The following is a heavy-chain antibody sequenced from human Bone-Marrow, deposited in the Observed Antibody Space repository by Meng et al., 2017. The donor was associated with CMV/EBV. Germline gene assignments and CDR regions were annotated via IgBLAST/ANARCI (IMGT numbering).Heavy chain of an antibody. Sequence: SETLSLTCTVSGGSISSYYWSWIRQPPGKGLEWIGYIYYSGSTNYNPSLKSRVTISVDTSKNQFSLKLRSVTAADTAVYYCARLGRHCSGGSCYFGWFDPWGQGALVTGSS. J-gene: IGHJ5*02. CDR1: GGSISSYY. CDR2: IYYSGST. D-gene: IGHD2-15*01. CDR3: ARLGRHCSGGSCYFGWFDP. V-gene: IGHV4-59*01.